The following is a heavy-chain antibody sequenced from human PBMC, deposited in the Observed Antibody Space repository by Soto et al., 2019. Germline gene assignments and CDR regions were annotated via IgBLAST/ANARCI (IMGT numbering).Heavy chain of an antibody. Sequence: ASVKVSCKASGYTFTSYDINWVRQATGQGLEWMGWMNPNSGNTGYAQKFQGRVTMTRNTSISTAYMELSSLRSEDTAVYYCARGANSGDYARLYYWGQGTLVTVSS. CDR3: ARGANSGDYARLYY. V-gene: IGHV1-8*01. J-gene: IGHJ4*02. CDR2: MNPNSGNT. CDR1: GYTFTSYD. D-gene: IGHD4-17*01.